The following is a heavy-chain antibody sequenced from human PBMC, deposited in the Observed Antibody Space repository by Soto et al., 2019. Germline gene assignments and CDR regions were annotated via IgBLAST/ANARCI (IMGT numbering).Heavy chain of an antibody. CDR1: GGSISSYY. D-gene: IGHD3-10*01. CDR3: ARHGLLWFGELPDVTYYYMDV. V-gene: IGHV4-59*08. J-gene: IGHJ6*03. CDR2: IYYSGST. Sequence: SETLSLTCTVSGGSISSYYWSWIRQPPGKGLEWIGYIYYSGSTNYNPSLKSRVTISVDTSKSQFSLKLSSVTAADTAVYYCARHGLLWFGELPDVTYYYMDVWGKGTTVTVSS.